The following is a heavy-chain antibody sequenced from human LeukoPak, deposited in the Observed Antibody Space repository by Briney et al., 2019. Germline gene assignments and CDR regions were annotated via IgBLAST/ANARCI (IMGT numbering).Heavy chain of an antibody. V-gene: IGHV1-8*01. D-gene: IGHD2-2*01. Sequence: ASVKVSCKASGYTFTCHDINWVRQATGQGLEWMGWMNPNSGNTGYAQKFQGRVTMTRNTSISTAYMELSSLRSEDTAVYYCARGGIGREYCSSTTCYDNSFGDWGQGTLVTVSS. CDR2: MNPNSGNT. J-gene: IGHJ4*02. CDR1: GYTFTCHD. CDR3: ARGGIGREYCSSTTCYDNSFGD.